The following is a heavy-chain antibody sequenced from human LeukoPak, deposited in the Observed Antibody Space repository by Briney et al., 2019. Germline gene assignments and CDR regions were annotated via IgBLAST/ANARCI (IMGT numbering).Heavy chain of an antibody. CDR2: IRSKANSYET. D-gene: IGHD6-25*01. CDR1: GFTFSGSA. J-gene: IGHJ4*02. V-gene: IGHV3-73*01. CDR3: TRPAATVPDY. Sequence: GGSLRLSCAASGFTFSGSAMHGVRQASGKGLEWFGRIRSKANSYETAYSASVKGRFTISRDYSKHTAYLQMHSLKTEDTAVYYCTRPAATVPDYWGQGTLVTVSS.